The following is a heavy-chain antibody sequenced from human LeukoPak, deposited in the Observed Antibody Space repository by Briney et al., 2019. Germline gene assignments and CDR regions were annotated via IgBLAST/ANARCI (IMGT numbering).Heavy chain of an antibody. V-gene: IGHV4-34*01. CDR3: ARRDFPTGYRYGYFPN. D-gene: IGHD5-18*01. CDR2: INHSGST. Sequence: SETLSLTCAVYGGSFSGYYWSWIRQPPGKRLEWIVEINHSGSTNYNPSLKSRVTISVDTSKNQFSLKLTSVTAADTAVYYCARRDFPTGYRYGYFPNWGRGTLVTVSS. CDR1: GGSFSGYY. J-gene: IGHJ4*02.